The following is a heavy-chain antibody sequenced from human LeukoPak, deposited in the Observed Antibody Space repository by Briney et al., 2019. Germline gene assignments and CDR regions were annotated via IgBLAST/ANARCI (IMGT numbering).Heavy chain of an antibody. CDR2: IYYSGST. CDR1: GGSINAYY. CDR3: ARQQGSGSLYGYDY. V-gene: IGHV4-39*01. D-gene: IGHD3-10*01. J-gene: IGHJ4*02. Sequence: PSETLSLTCTVSGGSINAYYWGWIRQPPGKGLEWIGSIYYSGSTYYNPSLKSRVTISVDTSKNQFSLKLSSVTAADTAVYYCARQQGSGSLYGYDYWGQGTLVTVSS.